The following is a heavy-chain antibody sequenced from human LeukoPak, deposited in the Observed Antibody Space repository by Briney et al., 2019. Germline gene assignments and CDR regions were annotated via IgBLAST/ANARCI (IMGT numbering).Heavy chain of an antibody. Sequence: GGSQRLSCAASGFTFSDYYMSWIRQAPGKGLEWVSYISSSGSTIYYADSVKGRFTISRDNAKNSLYLQMNSLRAEDTAVYYCARAAVAGTSNTIFDYWGQGTLVTVSS. V-gene: IGHV3-11*04. CDR1: GFTFSDYY. CDR3: ARAAVAGTSNTIFDY. CDR2: ISSSGSTI. J-gene: IGHJ4*02. D-gene: IGHD6-19*01.